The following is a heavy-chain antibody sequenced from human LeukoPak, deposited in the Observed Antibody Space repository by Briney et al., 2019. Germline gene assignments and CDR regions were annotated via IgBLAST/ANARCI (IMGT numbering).Heavy chain of an antibody. Sequence: ASVKVSCKASGYTFTSYYMHWVRQAPGQGLEWMGIINPSGGSTSYAQKFQGRVTMTRDMSTSTVYMELSSLRSEDTAVYYCARAPRIYTMPRDVAEDYWYFDLWGRGTLVTVSS. J-gene: IGHJ2*01. CDR2: INPSGGST. V-gene: IGHV1-46*01. CDR1: GYTFTSYY. CDR3: ARAPRIYTMPRDVAEDYWYFDL. D-gene: IGHD2-2*01.